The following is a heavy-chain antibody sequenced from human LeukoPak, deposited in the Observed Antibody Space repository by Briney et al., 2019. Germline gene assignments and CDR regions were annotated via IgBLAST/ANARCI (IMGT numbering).Heavy chain of an antibody. D-gene: IGHD3-22*01. J-gene: IGHJ4*02. CDR2: ISSSSSTI. V-gene: IGHV3-48*04. Sequence: SGGSLRLSCVASGFTFDHYRMNWVRQAPGKGLEWVSYISSSSSTIYYADSVKGRFTISRDNAKNSLYLQMNSLRAEDTAVYYCARDRPYYYYDSSGYGTFDYWGQGTLVTVSS. CDR1: GFTFDHYR. CDR3: ARDRPYYYYDSSGYGTFDY.